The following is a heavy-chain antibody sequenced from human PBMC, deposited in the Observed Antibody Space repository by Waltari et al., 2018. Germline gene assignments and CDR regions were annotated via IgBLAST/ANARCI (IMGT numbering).Heavy chain of an antibody. D-gene: IGHD3-10*01. J-gene: IGHJ4*02. CDR2: RNPNSGNV. V-gene: IGHV1-8*03. Sequence: QVQLVQSGAEVKKPGASVKVSCKASGYIFSSYDINWVRQAPGQGLEWVGWRNPNSGNVGYAQKFQDRLTITRSTSTSTAYMELSSLTSEDTAVYYCARDGDYSGSGSFDYWGQGTLVTVSS. CDR1: GYIFSSYD. CDR3: ARDGDYSGSGSFDY.